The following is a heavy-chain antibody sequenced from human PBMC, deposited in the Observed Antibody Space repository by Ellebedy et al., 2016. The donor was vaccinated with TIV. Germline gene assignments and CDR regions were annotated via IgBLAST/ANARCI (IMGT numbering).Heavy chain of an antibody. J-gene: IGHJ4*02. Sequence: MPSETLSLTCTVSGGSISSSSYYWGWIRQPPGKGLEWIGSIYYSGSTYYNPSLKSRVTISVDTSKNQFSLKLSSVTAADTAVYYCANYGDRTPVYWGQGTLVTVSS. V-gene: IGHV4-39*01. CDR2: IYYSGST. CDR1: GGSISSSSYY. CDR3: ANYGDRTPVY. D-gene: IGHD4-17*01.